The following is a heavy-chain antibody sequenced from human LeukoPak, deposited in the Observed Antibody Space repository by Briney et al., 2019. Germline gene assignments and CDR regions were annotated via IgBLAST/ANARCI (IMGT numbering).Heavy chain of an antibody. CDR3: ANHLACGSTSCPPFDD. Sequence: GGSLRLSCAASGFTFSSYAMSWVRQAPGKGLEWVSGIAGSGGGTYYADSVKGRFTISRDNSKNTLYLQMNSLRAEDTAVYYCANHLACGSTSCPPFDDWGQGTLVTVSS. V-gene: IGHV3-23*01. CDR1: GFTFSSYA. J-gene: IGHJ4*02. CDR2: IAGSGGGT. D-gene: IGHD2-2*01.